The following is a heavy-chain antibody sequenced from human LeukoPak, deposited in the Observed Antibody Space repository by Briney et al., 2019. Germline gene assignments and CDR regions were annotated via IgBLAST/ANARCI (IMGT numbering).Heavy chain of an antibody. CDR2: ISGSGGST. Sequence: PGGSLRLSCAASGFTFSNAWMSWVRQAPGKGLEWVSAISGSGGSTYYADSVKGRFTISRDNSKNTLYLQMNSLRAEDTAVYYCAKLELLWFGESNPCDYWGQGTLVTVSS. CDR1: GFTFSNAW. D-gene: IGHD3-10*01. V-gene: IGHV3-23*01. J-gene: IGHJ4*02. CDR3: AKLELLWFGESNPCDY.